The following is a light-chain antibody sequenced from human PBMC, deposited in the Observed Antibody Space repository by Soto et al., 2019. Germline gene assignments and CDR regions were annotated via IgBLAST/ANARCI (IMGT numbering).Light chain of an antibody. V-gene: IGKV3-11*01. CDR3: QQRINWLT. CDR2: DAS. J-gene: IGKJ4*01. Sequence: EIVLTQSPATLSLSPGERATLSCRASQSLSSYLAWYQQKPGQAPRLLIYDASNRATGIPARFSGSGSGTDFTLTISSLEPEDFAVYYCQQRINWLTFGGGTKVEIK. CDR1: QSLSSY.